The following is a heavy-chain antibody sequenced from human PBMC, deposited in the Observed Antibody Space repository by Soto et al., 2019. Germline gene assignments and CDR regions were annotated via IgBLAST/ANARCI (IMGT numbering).Heavy chain of an antibody. CDR3: ARDRGRDCLTSSCPMGSYYGVDV. V-gene: IGHV4-4*07. Sequence: QVQLQESGPGLVKPSETLSLTCTVSVDSIRSYYWSWIRQTAGKGLEWIGRIYPSGSANYNPSFKSRVTMSVDTSTNQYSLKLSSVTAADTAVYYCARDRGRDCLTSSCPMGSYYGVDVWGQGTTVTVSS. J-gene: IGHJ6*02. D-gene: IGHD2-2*01. CDR1: VDSIRSYY. CDR2: IYPSGSA.